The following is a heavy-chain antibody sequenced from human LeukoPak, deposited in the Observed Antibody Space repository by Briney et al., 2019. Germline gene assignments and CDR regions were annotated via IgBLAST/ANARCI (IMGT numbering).Heavy chain of an antibody. J-gene: IGHJ4*02. D-gene: IGHD5-18*01. V-gene: IGHV4-39*01. CDR2: IYYSGGT. Sequence: PSGTLSLTCNVSGGSISRSSYYWSWIRQPPGKGLEWIGSIYYSGGTYSNPSLKSRVTISVDTSKNQFSLNLTSVTAADTALYYCVSCGYNYDFDYWGQGTLVAVSS. CDR3: VSCGYNYDFDY. CDR1: GGSISRSSYY.